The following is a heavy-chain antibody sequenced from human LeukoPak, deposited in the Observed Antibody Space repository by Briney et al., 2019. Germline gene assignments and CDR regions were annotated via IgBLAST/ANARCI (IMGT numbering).Heavy chain of an antibody. CDR2: IVVGSGNT. V-gene: IGHV1-58*01. D-gene: IGHD2-2*01. Sequence: SVKVSCKASGFTFTSSAVQWVRQARGQRLEWIGWIVVGSGNTNYAQKFQGRVTITADESTSTAYMELSSLRSEDTAVYYCARALLGYCSSTSCYAGMDVRGQGTTVTVSS. J-gene: IGHJ6*02. CDR1: GFTFTSSA. CDR3: ARALLGYCSSTSCYAGMDV.